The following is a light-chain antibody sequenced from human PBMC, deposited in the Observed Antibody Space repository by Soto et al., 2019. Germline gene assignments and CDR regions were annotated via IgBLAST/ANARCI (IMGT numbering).Light chain of an antibody. J-gene: IGLJ3*02. CDR3: VSWDNSLRGRV. CDR1: TSNIGGYH. CDR2: TEN. Sequence: QAVLSQPPSASGTPGQTVTISCSGGTSNIGGYHVHWYRQFPGRAPQLLIFTENQRPSGVPDRFSGSQSGTAASLAISGLQFEDEADYYCVSWDNSLRGRVFGGGTKLTVL. V-gene: IGLV1-44*01.